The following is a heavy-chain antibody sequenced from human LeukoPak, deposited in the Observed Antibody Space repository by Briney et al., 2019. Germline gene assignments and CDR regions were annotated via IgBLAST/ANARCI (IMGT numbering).Heavy chain of an antibody. CDR2: INHSGST. Sequence: SETLSLTCAVYGGSFSGYYWSWIRQPPGKGLEWIGEINHSGSTNYNPSLKSRVTISVDTSKNQFSLKLSSVTAADTAVYYCARGAWGLGRKNWLDPWGQGTLVTVSS. CDR1: GGSFSGYY. CDR3: ARGAWGLGRKNWLDP. D-gene: IGHD2-21*01. V-gene: IGHV4-34*01. J-gene: IGHJ5*02.